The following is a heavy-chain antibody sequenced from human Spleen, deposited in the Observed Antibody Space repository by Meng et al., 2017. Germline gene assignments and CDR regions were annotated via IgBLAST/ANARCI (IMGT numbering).Heavy chain of an antibody. CDR1: WFSLSTSGAG. CDR2: IYWDDGK. V-gene: IGHV2-5*02. J-gene: IGHJ4*02. Sequence: QITLKESCPTLVKTTQTLTLTCTFSWFSLSTSGAGVGWIRQPPGKALEWLALIYWDDGKRYSPSLKNRLSITKDTSKNQVVLTVTNMDPVDTGTYYCAHSDSSTYYYAYWGQGTLVTVSS. CDR3: AHSDSSTYYYAY. D-gene: IGHD2/OR15-2a*01.